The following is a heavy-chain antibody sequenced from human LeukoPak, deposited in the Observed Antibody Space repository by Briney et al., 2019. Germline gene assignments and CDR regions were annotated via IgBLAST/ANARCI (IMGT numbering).Heavy chain of an antibody. CDR2: ISSSGSTI. CDR3: ARSAGTWFDP. V-gene: IGHV3-48*03. Sequence: GGSLRLSCAASGFTFSSYEMNWVREAPGKGLEWVSYISSSGSTIYYADSVKGRFTISRDNAKNSLYLQMNSLRVEDTAVYYCARSAGTWFDPWGQGTLVTVSS. J-gene: IGHJ5*02. CDR1: GFTFSSYE. D-gene: IGHD1-1*01.